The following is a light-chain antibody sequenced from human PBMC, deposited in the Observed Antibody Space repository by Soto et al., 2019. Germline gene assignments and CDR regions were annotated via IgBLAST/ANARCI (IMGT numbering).Light chain of an antibody. CDR1: QSVSSSY. Sequence: EIVLTPFPGTPSLYPGERATLSCRASQSVSSSYLAWYQQKPGQAPRLLIYGASSRATGIPDRFSGSGSGTDFTLTISRLEPEDFAVYYCQQYGSAPLFTFGPGTKVDIK. J-gene: IGKJ3*01. V-gene: IGKV3-20*01. CDR2: GAS. CDR3: QQYGSAPLFT.